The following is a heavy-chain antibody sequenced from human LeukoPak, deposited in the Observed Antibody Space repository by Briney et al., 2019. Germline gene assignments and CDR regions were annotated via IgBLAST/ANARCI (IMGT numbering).Heavy chain of an antibody. D-gene: IGHD3-3*01. V-gene: IGHV4-39*07. CDR1: GGSISGSNYY. J-gene: IGHJ5*02. CDR2: FYYSGTT. CDR3: AREGSYDFWSGYPGWFDP. Sequence: SETLSLTCTVSGGSISGSNYYWGWIRQPPGKGLEWIGSFYYSGTTLYNPSLKTRVTISVDTSKNHFSLKLSSVTAADTAVYYCAREGSYDFWSGYPGWFDPWGQGTLVTVSS.